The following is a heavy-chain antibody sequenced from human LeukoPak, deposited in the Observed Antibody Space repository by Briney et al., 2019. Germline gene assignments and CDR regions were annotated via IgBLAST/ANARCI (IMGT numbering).Heavy chain of an antibody. Sequence: ASVKVSCKASGYTFTSYYMHWMRQAPGQGLEWMGIINPSGGSTSYAQKFQGRVTMTRDTSTSTVYMELSSLRSEDTAVYYCARVETPMNYDSSGSNDAFDIWGQGTMVTVSS. V-gene: IGHV1-46*01. CDR2: INPSGGST. CDR3: ARVETPMNYDSSGSNDAFDI. J-gene: IGHJ3*02. D-gene: IGHD3-22*01. CDR1: GYTFTSYY.